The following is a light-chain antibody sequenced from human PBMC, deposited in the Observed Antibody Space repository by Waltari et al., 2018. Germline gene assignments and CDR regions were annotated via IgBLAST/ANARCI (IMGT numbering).Light chain of an antibody. Sequence: QSALTQPRSVSGSPGQSVAISCPGTSSAVGGYHYVFWYQQHPGKAPKLMIYDVTKRPAGVPDRFSGSKSGNTASLTISGLQADDEADYYCCSYAGRNIYVFGTGTKVTVL. CDR2: DVT. J-gene: IGLJ1*01. CDR3: CSYAGRNIYV. CDR1: SSAVGGYHY. V-gene: IGLV2-11*01.